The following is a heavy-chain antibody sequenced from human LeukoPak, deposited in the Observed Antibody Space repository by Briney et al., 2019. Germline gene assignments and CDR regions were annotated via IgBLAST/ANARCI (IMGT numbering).Heavy chain of an antibody. CDR2: IYYSGST. V-gene: IGHV4-59*08. J-gene: IGHJ4*02. D-gene: IGHD3-9*01. CDR1: GGSISSYY. Sequence: PSETLSLTCTVSGGSISSYYWSWIRQPPGKGLEWIGYIYYSGSTNYNPSLKSRVTISVDTSKNQFSLKLSSVTAADTAVYYCARLRSGYDILTGYYYFDYWGQGTLVTVSS. CDR3: ARLRSGYDILTGYYYFDY.